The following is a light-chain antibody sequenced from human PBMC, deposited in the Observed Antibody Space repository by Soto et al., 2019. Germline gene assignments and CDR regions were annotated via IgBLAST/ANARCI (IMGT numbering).Light chain of an antibody. CDR1: SSDVGGYNY. Sequence: QSALTRPRSVSGSPGQSVTISCTGTSSDVGGYNYVSWYQQYPGTAPKLMIYDVSMRPSGVPDRFSGSKSGNTASLTISGLQAEDEADYYCCSYAGSYTFYVFGTGTKLTVL. CDR3: CSYAGSYTFYV. J-gene: IGLJ1*01. CDR2: DVS. V-gene: IGLV2-11*01.